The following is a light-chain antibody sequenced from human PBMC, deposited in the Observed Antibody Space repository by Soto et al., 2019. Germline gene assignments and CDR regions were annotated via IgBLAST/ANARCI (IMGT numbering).Light chain of an antibody. Sequence: DVVMTQSPDSLAVSLGERATINCKSGQSVLYSSNNDNYLAWYQQKPGQPPKLLIYRASTRESGVPDRFSGSGSETDFTLTISSLQAEDVAVYYCQQYYTTIAFGQGTRLEIK. CDR2: RAS. V-gene: IGKV4-1*01. CDR3: QQYYTTIA. J-gene: IGKJ5*01. CDR1: QSVLYSSNNDNY.